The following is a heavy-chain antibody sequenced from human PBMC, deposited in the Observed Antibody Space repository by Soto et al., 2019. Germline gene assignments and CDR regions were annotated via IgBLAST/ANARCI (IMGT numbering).Heavy chain of an antibody. V-gene: IGHV3-7*01. D-gene: IGHD2-21*02. CDR3: ARSEVVTAIYSPPAEYFQH. J-gene: IGHJ1*01. CDR2: IKQDGSEK. Sequence: GGSLRLSCAASGFTFSIYWMSWVRQAPGKGLEWVANIKQDGSEKNYVDSVKGRFTISRDNAKNSVYLQMNSLRAEDTAVYYCARSEVVTAIYSPPAEYFQHWGQGTLVTVSS. CDR1: GFTFSIYW.